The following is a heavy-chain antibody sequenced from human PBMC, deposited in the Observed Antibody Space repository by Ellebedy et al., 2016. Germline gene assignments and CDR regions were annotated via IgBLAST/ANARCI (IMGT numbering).Heavy chain of an antibody. J-gene: IGHJ4*02. CDR3: ANGREYSVSHANFDH. V-gene: IGHV1-46*01. D-gene: IGHD1-26*01. Sequence: ASVKVSCKTSGYSFTRYSMHWVRQAPGQGLEWMGRVYTSDGGSGFARKFQGRVTLTRDTSTSTVVRELTGLRSEDTAVYYCANGREYSVSHANFDHWGQGTLVTVSS. CDR1: GYSFTRYS. CDR2: VYTSDGGS.